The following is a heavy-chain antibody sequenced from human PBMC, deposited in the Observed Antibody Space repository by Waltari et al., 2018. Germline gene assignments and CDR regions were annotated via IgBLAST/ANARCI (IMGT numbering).Heavy chain of an antibody. V-gene: IGHV4-4*02. J-gene: IGHJ4*02. CDR3: ARGRSRGVYLDS. Sequence: WARQCPKRGVEWKAQAYGRGTTKYNPSFASRVSLSIDPYKNLFSLRIASTTAADTTVYYCARGRSRGVYLDSWGQGTLVTVS. D-gene: IGHD2-2*01. CDR2: AYGRGTT.